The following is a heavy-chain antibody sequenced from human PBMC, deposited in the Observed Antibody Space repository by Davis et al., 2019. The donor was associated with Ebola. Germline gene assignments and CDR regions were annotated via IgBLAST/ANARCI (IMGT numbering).Heavy chain of an antibody. CDR1: GGSFSGYY. Sequence: SETLSLTCAVYGGSFSGYYWSWIRQPPGKGLEWIGEINHSGSTNYNPSLKSRVTISVDTSKNQFSLKLSSVTAADTAVYYCARGGATAPDYYYGMDVWGQGTTVTVSS. D-gene: IGHD5-12*01. CDR3: ARGGATAPDYYYGMDV. J-gene: IGHJ6*02. CDR2: INHSGST. V-gene: IGHV4-34*01.